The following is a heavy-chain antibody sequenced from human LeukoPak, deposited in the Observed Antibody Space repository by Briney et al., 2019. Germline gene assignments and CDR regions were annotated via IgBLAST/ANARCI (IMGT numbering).Heavy chain of an antibody. V-gene: IGHV1-3*01. D-gene: IGHD3-10*01. CDR3: ARDRVPLLWFGDSPSIPNPTLSY. CDR1: GYTFTSYA. CDR2: INAGNGNT. Sequence: AASVKVSCKASGYTFTSYAMHWVRQAPGQRLEWMGWINAGNGNTKYSQKFQGRVTITRDTSASTAYMELSSLRSEDTAVYYCARDRVPLLWFGDSPSIPNPTLSYWGQGTLVTVSS. J-gene: IGHJ4*02.